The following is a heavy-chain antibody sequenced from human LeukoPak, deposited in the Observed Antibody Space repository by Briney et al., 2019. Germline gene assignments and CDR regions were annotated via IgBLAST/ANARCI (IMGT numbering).Heavy chain of an antibody. CDR1: GFTFSDYY. V-gene: IGHV3-11*05. J-gene: IGHJ3*01. Sequence: GGSLRLSCAASGFTFSDYYMSWIRQAPGKGLEWVSYISSSSSYTKYADSVKGRFTISRDNAKNSLYLQMNSLRAEDTAVYYCAREINGAFDVRGQGTMVTVSS. CDR2: ISSSSSYT. D-gene: IGHD2-8*01. CDR3: AREINGAFDV.